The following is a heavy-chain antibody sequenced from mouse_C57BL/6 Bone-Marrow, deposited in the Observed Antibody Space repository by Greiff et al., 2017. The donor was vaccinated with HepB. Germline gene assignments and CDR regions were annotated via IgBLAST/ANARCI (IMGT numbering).Heavy chain of an antibody. V-gene: IGHV1-42*01. Sequence: EVQRVESGPELVKPGASVKISCKASGYSFTGYYMNWVKQSPEKSLEWIGEINPSTGGTTYNQKFKAKATLTVDKSSSTAYMQLKSLTSEDSAVYYCAREGLRRGGYWGQGTLVTVSA. CDR3: AREGLRRGGY. CDR2: INPSTGGT. J-gene: IGHJ3*01. CDR1: GYSFTGYY. D-gene: IGHD2-4*01.